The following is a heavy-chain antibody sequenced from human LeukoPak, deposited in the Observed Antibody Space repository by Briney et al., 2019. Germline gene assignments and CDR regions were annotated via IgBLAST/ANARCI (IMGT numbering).Heavy chain of an antibody. CDR1: GFTFSGSA. CDR3: AKGLRFFPFLYYFDY. Sequence: GGSLRLSCAASGFTFSGSAMHWVRQASGKGLEWVGRIRSKANSYATAYAASVKGRFTISRDDSKNTAYLQMNSLKTEDTAVYYCAKGLRFFPFLYYFDYWGQGTLVTVSS. CDR2: IRSKANSYAT. J-gene: IGHJ4*02. D-gene: IGHD3-3*01. V-gene: IGHV3-73*01.